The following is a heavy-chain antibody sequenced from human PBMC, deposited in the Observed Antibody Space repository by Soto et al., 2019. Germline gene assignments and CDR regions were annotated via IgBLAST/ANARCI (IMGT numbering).Heavy chain of an antibody. V-gene: IGHV1-18*04. CDR3: ARDRSDYSFDS. CDR2: ISPYNDDT. D-gene: IGHD2-15*01. J-gene: IGHJ4*02. Sequence: QVQLVQSGAEVKKPGASVKVSCKASGYTFTRHAITWVRQAPGQGLEWMGWISPYNDDTNYSRKFQGRVTMTRDTSTRTAYMELRNLKSDDTAVYYCARDRSDYSFDSWGQGTLVTVSS. CDR1: GYTFTRHA.